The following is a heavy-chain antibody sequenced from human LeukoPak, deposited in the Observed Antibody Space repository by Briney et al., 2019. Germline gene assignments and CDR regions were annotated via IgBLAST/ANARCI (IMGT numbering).Heavy chain of an antibody. CDR2: IYHSGST. J-gene: IGHJ4*02. D-gene: IGHD6-13*01. CDR3: ARDLGLSYPRYSPPDY. V-gene: IGHV4-38-2*02. Sequence: SETLSLTCTVSGYSISSGYYWGRIRQPPGKGLEWIGSIYHSGSTYYNPSLKSRVTISVDTSKNQFSLKLSSVTAADTAVYYCARDLGLSYPRYSPPDYWGQGTLVTVSS. CDR1: GYSISSGYY.